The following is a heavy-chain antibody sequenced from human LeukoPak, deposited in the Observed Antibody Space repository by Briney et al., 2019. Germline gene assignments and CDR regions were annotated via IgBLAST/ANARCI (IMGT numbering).Heavy chain of an antibody. D-gene: IGHD6-13*01. Sequence: GGSLRLSCAASGFTFSSYAMHWVRQAPGKGLEWVAVISYDGSNKYYADSVKGRFTISRDNSKNTLYLQMNSLRAEDTAVYYCAREDVAAALGYWGQGTLVTVSS. J-gene: IGHJ4*02. CDR3: AREDVAAALGY. CDR1: GFTFSSYA. CDR2: ISYDGSNK. V-gene: IGHV3-30-3*01.